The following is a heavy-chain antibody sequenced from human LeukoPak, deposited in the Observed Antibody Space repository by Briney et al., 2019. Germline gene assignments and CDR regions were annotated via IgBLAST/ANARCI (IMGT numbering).Heavy chain of an antibody. CDR2: IYYSGSS. CDR3: SGQRDAFDI. J-gene: IGHJ3*02. CDR1: GGSISSYY. Sequence: SETLSLTCTVSGGSISSYYWNWIRQPPGKGLEWIGYIYYSGSSNYNPSLKSRVTISVDTSKNQFSLKLSSVTAADTAVYYCSGQRDAFDIWGQGTMVTVSS. V-gene: IGHV4-59*08.